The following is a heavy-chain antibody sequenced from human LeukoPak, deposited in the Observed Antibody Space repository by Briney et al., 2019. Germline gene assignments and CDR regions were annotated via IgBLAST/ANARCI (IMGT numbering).Heavy chain of an antibody. J-gene: IGHJ4*02. CDR3: AKKVGYCSSTSCYPQPYFDY. V-gene: IGHV3-23*01. Sequence: GGSLRLSCAASGFTFSSYAMSWVRQAPGKGLEWVSAISGSGGSTYYADSVKGRFTISRDNSKNTLYLQMNSLRAEDTAVYYCAKKVGYCSSTSCYPQPYFDYWGQGTLVTVSS. D-gene: IGHD2-2*01. CDR2: ISGSGGST. CDR1: GFTFSSYA.